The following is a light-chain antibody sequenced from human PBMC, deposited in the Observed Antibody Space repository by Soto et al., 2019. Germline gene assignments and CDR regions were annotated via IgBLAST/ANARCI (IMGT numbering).Light chain of an antibody. Sequence: QSVLTQPPSVSAAPGQKVTISCSGSSSNIGNNYVSWYQQLPGTAPKLLIYENNKRPSGIPDRFSGSKSGTSATLGITGLQTGDEADYYCGTGDSSLSAYVFGTGTKVTVL. CDR3: GTGDSSLSAYV. CDR2: ENN. V-gene: IGLV1-51*02. CDR1: SSNIGNNY. J-gene: IGLJ1*01.